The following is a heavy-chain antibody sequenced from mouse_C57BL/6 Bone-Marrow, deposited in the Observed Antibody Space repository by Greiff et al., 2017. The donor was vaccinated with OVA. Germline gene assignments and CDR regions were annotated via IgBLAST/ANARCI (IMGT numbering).Heavy chain of an antibody. D-gene: IGHD2-2*01. CDR2: IDPETGGT. Sequence: VQLQQSGAELVRPGASVTLSCKASGYTFTDYEMHWVKQTPVHGLEWIGSIDPETGGTAYNQNFKGKSILSAANSPSTAYMELSSMTAEESAVYYCARDRYGYDDGHWYFDVWGTGTTVTVAS. CDR1: GYTFTDYE. J-gene: IGHJ1*03. CDR3: ARDRYGYDDGHWYFDV. V-gene: IGHV1-15*01.